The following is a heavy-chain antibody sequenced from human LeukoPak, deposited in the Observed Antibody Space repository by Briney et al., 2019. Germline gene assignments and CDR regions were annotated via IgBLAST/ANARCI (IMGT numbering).Heavy chain of an antibody. CDR1: GFTFSSYA. D-gene: IGHD2-15*01. CDR2: ISGSGGST. V-gene: IGHV3-23*01. Sequence: GGSLRLSCAASGFTFSSYAMSWVRQAPGKGLEWVSAISGSGGSTYYADSVKGRFTISRDNSKNTLYLQMNSLRAEDTAVYYCAKGTDNYYYYYVDVWGKGTTVTVSS. J-gene: IGHJ6*03. CDR3: AKGTDNYYYYYVDV.